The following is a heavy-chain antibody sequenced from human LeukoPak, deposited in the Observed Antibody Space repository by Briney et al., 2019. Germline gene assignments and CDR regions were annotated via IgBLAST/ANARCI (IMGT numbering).Heavy chain of an antibody. J-gene: IGHJ4*02. CDR1: EYTFTSYY. V-gene: IGHV1-46*01. CDR3: ARGGVRTGIQLWEIGY. CDR2: INPSGGST. Sequence: ASVKVSCKASEYTFTSYYTHWARQAPGQGLEWMGIINPSGGSTSNAQKFQGRVTMTRDTSTSTVYMELSSLRSEDTAVYYCARGGVRTGIQLWEIGYWGQGTLVTVSS. D-gene: IGHD5-18*01.